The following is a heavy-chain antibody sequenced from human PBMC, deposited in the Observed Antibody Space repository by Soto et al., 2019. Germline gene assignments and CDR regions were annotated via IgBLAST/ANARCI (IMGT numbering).Heavy chain of an antibody. CDR3: ARDYYSSFAH. CDR2: ISYDGSNK. V-gene: IGHV3-30-3*01. CDR1: GFTFSSYA. J-gene: IGHJ5*02. Sequence: GGSLRLSCAASGFTFSSYAMHWVRQAPGKGLEWVAVISYDGSNKYHADSVKGRFTISRDNSKNTLYLQMNSLRAEDTAVYYCARDYYSSFAHRGQGTLVTVSS. D-gene: IGHD6-13*01.